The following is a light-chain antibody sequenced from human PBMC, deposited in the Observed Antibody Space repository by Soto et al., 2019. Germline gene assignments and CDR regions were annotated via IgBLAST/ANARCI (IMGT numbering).Light chain of an antibody. Sequence: NFMLTQPHSVSESPGKTATISCTRSSGSIASNYVQWYQQRPGSAPTTVIYEDNQRPSGVPDRFSGSIDTSSNSASLTISGLKTEDEADYYCQSYDSFNWVFGGGTKLTVL. V-gene: IGLV6-57*04. J-gene: IGLJ3*02. CDR3: QSYDSFNWV. CDR2: EDN. CDR1: SGSIASNY.